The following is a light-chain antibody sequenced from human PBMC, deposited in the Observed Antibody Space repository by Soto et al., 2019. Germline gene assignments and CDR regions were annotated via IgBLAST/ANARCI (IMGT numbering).Light chain of an antibody. CDR1: QSVNSK. CDR3: QQYNYWPPIT. J-gene: IGKJ5*01. V-gene: IGKV3-15*01. Sequence: EIVMTQSAATLSASAGERVTLSWRASQSVNSKVAWYQQKPGQAPRLLIYGASTRATGIPARFSGSGSGTEFTLTISSLQSEDFAVYYCQQYNYWPPITFGQGTRLEIK. CDR2: GAS.